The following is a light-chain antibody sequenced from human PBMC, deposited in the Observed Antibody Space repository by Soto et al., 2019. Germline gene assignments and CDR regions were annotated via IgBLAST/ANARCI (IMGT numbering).Light chain of an antibody. V-gene: IGKV3-20*01. CDR1: QSVSSN. CDR3: QQYGRSGT. Sequence: DIMMTQSPATLSVSPVEIATLSFRASQSVSSNLAWYQQKPVQAPRLLIYATSSRATGIPDRFSGSGSGTDFTLTISRLEPEDFAVYYCQQYGRSGTFGQGTKVDI. J-gene: IGKJ1*01. CDR2: ATS.